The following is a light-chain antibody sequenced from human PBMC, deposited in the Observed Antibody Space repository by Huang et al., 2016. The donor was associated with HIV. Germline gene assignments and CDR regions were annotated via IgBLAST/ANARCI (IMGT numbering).Light chain of an antibody. CDR3: QQRSS. CDR1: QSVGNS. J-gene: IGKJ5*01. Sequence: EIVLRQSPATLSLSRGERATLSCRDSQSVGNSLAWYQQKPGQPPRLRMYDASNRATGIPARFSGSGSGTDFTLTIISLEPEDFAVYYCQQRSSFGQGTRLEIK. V-gene: IGKV3-11*01. CDR2: DAS.